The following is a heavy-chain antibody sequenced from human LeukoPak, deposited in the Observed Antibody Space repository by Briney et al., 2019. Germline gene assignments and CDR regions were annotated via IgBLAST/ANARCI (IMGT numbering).Heavy chain of an antibody. CDR1: GVAFRSYG. CDR3: AKDRVGASHEYFQH. D-gene: IGHD1-26*01. J-gene: IGHJ1*01. CDR2: IRLDGNNK. V-gene: IGHV3-30*02. Sequence: PGGSLRLSCAASGVAFRSYGMHWVRQAPGKGLEWVAFIRLDGNNKYYADSVKGRFTISRDNSKNTLYLQMDSLRAEDTSVYYCAKDRVGASHEYFQHWGQGTLVTVSS.